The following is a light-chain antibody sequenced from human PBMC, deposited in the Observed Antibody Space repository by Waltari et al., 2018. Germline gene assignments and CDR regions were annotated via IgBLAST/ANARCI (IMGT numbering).Light chain of an antibody. CDR1: QDISSH. J-gene: IGKJ4*01. CDR2: KAS. V-gene: IGKV1-6*01. CDR3: QQGYTFPLT. Sequence: IQLPHSPCSLSASLGDRVTITCQASQDISSHLAWYQQKPGKVPRLLIHKASTLQTGVPSRFSGSGSGTGFSLTISSLQPEDFATYYCQQGYTFPLTFGGGTKVEIK.